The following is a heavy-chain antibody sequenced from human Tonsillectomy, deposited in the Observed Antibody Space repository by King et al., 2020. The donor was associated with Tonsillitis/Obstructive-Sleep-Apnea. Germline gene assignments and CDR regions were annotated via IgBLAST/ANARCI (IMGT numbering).Heavy chain of an antibody. CDR2: ISTFYGNT. V-gene: IGHV1-18*01. CDR3: ARGTRYNWNDEVDYFDY. Sequence: VQLVESGAEVKKPGASVKVSCKASSYTFTSYGITWVRQAPGQGLEWMGWISTFYGNTNYAQRFQGRVTMTTDTYTSTAYMELRSLRSDDTAVYYCARGTRYNWNDEVDYFDYWGQGTLVTVSS. D-gene: IGHD1-1*01. CDR1: SYTFTSYG. J-gene: IGHJ4*02.